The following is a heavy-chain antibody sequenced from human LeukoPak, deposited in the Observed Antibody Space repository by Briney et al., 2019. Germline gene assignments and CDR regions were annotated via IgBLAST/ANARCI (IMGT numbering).Heavy chain of an antibody. Sequence: GGSLRLSCAASGFTFSSYAMHWVRQAPGKGLEWVAVISYDGSNKYYADSVKGRFAISRDNSKNTLYLQMNSLRAEDTAVHYCARDGYNYARLDYWGQGTLVTVSS. CDR2: ISYDGSNK. CDR1: GFTFSSYA. CDR3: ARDGYNYARLDY. D-gene: IGHD5-24*01. V-gene: IGHV3-30*09. J-gene: IGHJ4*02.